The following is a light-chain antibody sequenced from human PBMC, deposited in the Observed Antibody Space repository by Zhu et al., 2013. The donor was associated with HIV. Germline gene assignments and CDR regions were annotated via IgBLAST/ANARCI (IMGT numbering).Light chain of an antibody. J-gene: IGLJ2*01. V-gene: IGLV3-1*01. Sequence: SYELTQPPSVSVSPGQTATITCSGDKLGDKYACWYQQKPGLSPVLVIYQDTKRPSGIPERFSGSNSGNTATLTISETQAMDEADYYCQAWDIGTVVFGRR. CDR3: QAWDIGTVV. CDR2: QDT. CDR1: KLGDKY.